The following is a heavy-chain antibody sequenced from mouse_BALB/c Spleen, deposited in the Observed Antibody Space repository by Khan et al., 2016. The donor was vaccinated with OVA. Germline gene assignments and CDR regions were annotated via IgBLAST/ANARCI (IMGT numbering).Heavy chain of an antibody. V-gene: IGHV5-6*01. CDR3: EDHSSGTLAY. J-gene: IGHJ3*01. Sequence: VQLVESGGDLVKPGGSLKLSCAASGFTFSSYRMPWVRQTPDKRLEWVASISSGGDYTYYADSVKGRFTISRDNAKNTLYLQMSDLKSEDTAVNACEDHSSGTLAYWGQGTLVTVSA. CDR2: ISSGGDYT. CDR1: GFTFSSYR. D-gene: IGHD1-3*01.